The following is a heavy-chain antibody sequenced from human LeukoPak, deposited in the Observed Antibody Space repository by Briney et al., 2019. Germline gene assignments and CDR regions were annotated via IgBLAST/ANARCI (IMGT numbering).Heavy chain of an antibody. CDR2: INHSGSA. D-gene: IGHD3-3*01. J-gene: IGHJ4*02. CDR3: ARVVVRDFWRGYYFVSYFDY. Sequence: SETLSLTCAVYGGSFSGYYWSWMRQSPGKGLEWIGEINHSGSANYSPSLKSRVTVSVDTSKTQFSLKLYSVTAADTAVYYCARVVVRDFWRGYYFVSYFDYWAQGTLVTVSS. V-gene: IGHV4-34*01. CDR1: GGSFSGYY.